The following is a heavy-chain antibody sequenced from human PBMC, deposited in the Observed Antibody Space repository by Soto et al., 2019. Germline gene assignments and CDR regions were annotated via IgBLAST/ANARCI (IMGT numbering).Heavy chain of an antibody. CDR3: ARDLFPTYYYDSSGKLCGY. Sequence: QVQLVESGGGVVQPGRSLRLSCAASGFTFSSYAMHWVRQAPGKGLEWVAVISYDGSNKYYADSVKGRFTISRDNSKNTLYLQMNRLRAEDTAVYYCARDLFPTYYYDSSGKLCGYWGQGTLVTVSS. D-gene: IGHD3-22*01. CDR2: ISYDGSNK. J-gene: IGHJ4*02. V-gene: IGHV3-30-3*01. CDR1: GFTFSSYA.